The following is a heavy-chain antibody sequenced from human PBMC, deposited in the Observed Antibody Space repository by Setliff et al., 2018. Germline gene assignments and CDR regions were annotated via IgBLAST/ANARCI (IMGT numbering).Heavy chain of an antibody. CDR2: INHSGSI. CDR3: ARTGTYRYFDY. CDR1: GGSFSNYY. D-gene: IGHD1-26*01. V-gene: IGHV4-34*01. J-gene: IGHJ4*02. Sequence: SETLSLTCVVYGGSFSNYYWSWIRQPPGKGLEWIGEINHSGSINYNPSLKSRVTMSVDTSKNQFSLNLSSVTAADTAVYYCARTGTYRYFDYWGQGALVTVSS.